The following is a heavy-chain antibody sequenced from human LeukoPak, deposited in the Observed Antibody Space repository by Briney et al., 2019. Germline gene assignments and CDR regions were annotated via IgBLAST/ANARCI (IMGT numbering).Heavy chain of an antibody. CDR1: GYIFSSYW. CDR3: TKDLTGKEDF. J-gene: IGHJ4*02. D-gene: IGHD1-20*01. CDR2: IDTDGTIT. Sequence: GGSLRLSCSGSGYIFSSYWMHWVRQVPGEGLVWVSRIDTDGTITTYADSVKGRFTISRDNIKNTLYLQMNTLRIEDTGVYYCTKDLTGKEDFWGQGTLVTVSS. V-gene: IGHV3-74*01.